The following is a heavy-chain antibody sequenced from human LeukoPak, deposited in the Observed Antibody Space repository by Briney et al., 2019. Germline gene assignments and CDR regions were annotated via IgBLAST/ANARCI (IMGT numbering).Heavy chain of an antibody. Sequence: SETLSLTCTVSGGSISSGNYYWSWIRQPAGKGLEWIGRVYSRGSTDYNPSLKSRVTISADTSKNQFSMKLTSVTAADTAVYYCARDRSDIVTTMTFSTWFDPWGQGTLVTVSS. J-gene: IGHJ5*02. V-gene: IGHV4-61*02. CDR1: GGSISSGNYY. CDR3: ARDRSDIVTTMTFSTWFDP. D-gene: IGHD5-12*01. CDR2: VYSRGST.